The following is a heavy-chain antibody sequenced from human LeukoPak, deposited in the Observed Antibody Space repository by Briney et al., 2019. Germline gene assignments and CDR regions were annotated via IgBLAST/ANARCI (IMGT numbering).Heavy chain of an antibody. D-gene: IGHD4-17*01. CDR1: GFTFSSYA. V-gene: IGHV3-23*01. Sequence: GGSLRLSCAASGFTFSSYAISWDRQAPGKGLEWVSGISGSGGSTYYADSVKGRFTISRDNSKNTLYLHVNSLRAEDTAVYYCAKVKSAVTTYYAMDVWGQGTTVTVSS. CDR2: ISGSGGST. CDR3: AKVKSAVTTYYAMDV. J-gene: IGHJ6*02.